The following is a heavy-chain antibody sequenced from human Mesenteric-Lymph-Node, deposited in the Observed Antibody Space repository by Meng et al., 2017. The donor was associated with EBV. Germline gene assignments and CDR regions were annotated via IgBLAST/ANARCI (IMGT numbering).Heavy chain of an antibody. Sequence: LQPGGAALLWPSEPMSSSCAVVGGSFSDYHWSWIRQTPGKGLEWIGDINHSGNTNYNPSLMSRVTFSVDTSKNQFSLKLSSVTAADTAVYYCARGSRDGYNLDYWGQGTLVTVSS. CDR1: GGSFSDYH. D-gene: IGHD5-24*01. CDR2: INHSGNT. CDR3: ARGSRDGYNLDY. V-gene: IGHV4-34*01. J-gene: IGHJ4*02.